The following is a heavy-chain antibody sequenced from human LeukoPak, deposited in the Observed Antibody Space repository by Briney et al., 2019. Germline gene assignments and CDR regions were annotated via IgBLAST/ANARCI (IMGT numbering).Heavy chain of an antibody. CDR3: ARDDGSATLGFDS. CDR2: VIPILGTT. V-gene: IGHV1-69*05. CDR1: GTTFSRSA. Sequence: SVKVSCKASGTTFSRSAISWVRQAPRQGLEWMGGVIPILGTTNYAQKFQDRVSITTDETTNTAYMEVSSLRSVDTAVYYCARDDGSATLGFDSWGQGTLVTVSS. J-gene: IGHJ4*02. D-gene: IGHD1-26*01.